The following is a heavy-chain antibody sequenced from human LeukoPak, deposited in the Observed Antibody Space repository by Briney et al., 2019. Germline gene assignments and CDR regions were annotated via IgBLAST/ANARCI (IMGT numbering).Heavy chain of an antibody. CDR1: GFTFSSYW. V-gene: IGHV3-7*01. CDR2: IKQDGSEK. Sequence: GGSLRLSCAASGFTFSSYWMSWVRQAPGKGREWVANIKQDGSEKYYVDSVKGRFTISRDNAKNSLYLQMNSLRAEDTAVYYCARVGNYYYYYMDVWGKGTTVTVSS. CDR3: ARVGNYYYYYMDV. J-gene: IGHJ6*03.